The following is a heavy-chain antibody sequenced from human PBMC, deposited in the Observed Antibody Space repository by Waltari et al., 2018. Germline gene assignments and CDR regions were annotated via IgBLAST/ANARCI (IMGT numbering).Heavy chain of an antibody. CDR2: ISYDGSNK. CDR1: GFTFSSYA. V-gene: IGHV3-30*01. D-gene: IGHD3-22*01. Sequence: QVQLVESGGGVVEPGRSLGLSCAASGFTFSSYAMHWVRQAPGKGLEWVAVISYDGSNKYYADSVKGRFTISRDNSKNTLYLQMNSLRAEDTAVYYCSRDGYYSSGYYFDFWGQGTLVTVSS. CDR3: SRDGYYSSGYYFDF. J-gene: IGHJ4*02.